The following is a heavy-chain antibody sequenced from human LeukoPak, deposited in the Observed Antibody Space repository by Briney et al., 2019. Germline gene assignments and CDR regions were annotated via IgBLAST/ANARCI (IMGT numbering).Heavy chain of an antibody. CDR1: GYTFTGYY. Sequence: ASVKVSCKASGYTFTGYYMHWVRQAPGQGLEWMGRINPDSGGTNYAQKFQGWVTMTRDTSISTAYMELSRLRSDDTAVYYCARGGYYYDSSGYTRLGYGMDVWGQGTTVTVSS. CDR2: INPDSGGT. V-gene: IGHV1-2*04. J-gene: IGHJ6*02. CDR3: ARGGYYYDSSGYTRLGYGMDV. D-gene: IGHD3-22*01.